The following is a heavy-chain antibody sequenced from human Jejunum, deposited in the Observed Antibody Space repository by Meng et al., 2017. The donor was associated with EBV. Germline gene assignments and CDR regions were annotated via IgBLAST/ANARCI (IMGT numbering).Heavy chain of an antibody. J-gene: IGHJ4*02. CDR2: IIHSGST. Sequence: QVPLQQWGAGLLKPSATLSLTCAVYGGSFNYYYWTWIRQPLGKGLEWIGEIIHSGSTNYDPSLKSRVTISVDRSKNQFSLKLTSVTAADTAVYYCARKAVPGTFARPKFDYWGQGTLVTVSS. CDR1: GGSFNYYY. CDR3: ARKAVPGTFARPKFDY. V-gene: IGHV4-34*12. D-gene: IGHD6-19*01.